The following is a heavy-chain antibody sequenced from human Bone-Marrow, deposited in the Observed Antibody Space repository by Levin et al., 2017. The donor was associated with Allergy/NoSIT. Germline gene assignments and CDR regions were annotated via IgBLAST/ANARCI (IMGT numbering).Heavy chain of an antibody. Sequence: GESLKISCAASGFTFSGSAMHWVRQASGKGLEWVGRIRSKANSYATAYAASVKGRFTISRDDSKNTAYLQMNSLKTEDTAVYYCLCGYSSGWEDDYWGQGTLVTVSS. CDR1: GFTFSGSA. D-gene: IGHD6-19*01. CDR2: IRSKANSYAT. CDR3: LCGYSSGWEDDY. J-gene: IGHJ4*02. V-gene: IGHV3-73*01.